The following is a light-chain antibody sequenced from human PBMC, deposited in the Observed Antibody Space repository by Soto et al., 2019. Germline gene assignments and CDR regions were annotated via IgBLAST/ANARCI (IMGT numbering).Light chain of an antibody. V-gene: IGKV3-20*01. CDR3: QLFGNSPRWT. J-gene: IGKJ1*01. CDR1: QSVSSDY. Sequence: EIVLAQSPGTLSLSPGERATLSCRAIQSVSSDYLAWYQQQSGQAPRLLMYGASRRATGIPDRFSGSGSGTDFTLTISRLEPEDFAVYYCQLFGNSPRWTFGQGTKVDIK. CDR2: GAS.